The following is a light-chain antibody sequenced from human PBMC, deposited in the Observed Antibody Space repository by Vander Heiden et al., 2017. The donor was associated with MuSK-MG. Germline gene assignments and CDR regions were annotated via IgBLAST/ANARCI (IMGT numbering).Light chain of an antibody. J-gene: IGLJ3*02. Sequence: QSVLPQPPSASGTPGQRVTISCSGSSSNSGSNTVNWYQHPPVTAPKLLIYSNNQLPSGVPERFSGSKSGTSASLAISGLQSEDEADYYCAAWYDSLNGPQFGGGTKLTVL. CDR2: SNN. CDR1: SSNSGSNT. V-gene: IGLV1-44*01. CDR3: AAWYDSLNGPQ.